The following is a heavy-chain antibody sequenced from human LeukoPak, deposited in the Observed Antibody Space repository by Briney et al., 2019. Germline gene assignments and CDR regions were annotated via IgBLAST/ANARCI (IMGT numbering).Heavy chain of an antibody. CDR2: ITPSDGA. CDR1: GCTFTAYA. V-gene: IGHV1-2*02. J-gene: IGHJ4*02. Sequence: VASVKVSCESSGCTFTAYAVHWVGQAPGQGLEWMGWITPSDGANYAQKFQGRVTMTRDTSMSTAYMDLNRLTSDDTAVYFCARDRYGDGFAHFDYWGQGTLVTVSS. CDR3: ARDRYGDGFAHFDY. D-gene: IGHD5-24*01.